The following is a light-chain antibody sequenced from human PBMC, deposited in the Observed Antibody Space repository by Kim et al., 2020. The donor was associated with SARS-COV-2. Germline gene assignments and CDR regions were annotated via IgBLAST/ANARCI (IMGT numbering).Light chain of an antibody. J-gene: IGLJ3*02. Sequence: QSVLTQPPSASGTPGQRVTISCSGSSSNIGSNTVDWYQQFPGPAPKLLTKGVPDRFSGSTSGTSASLAISGLQSEDEADYYCATWDDSLNGWVFGAG. CDR3: ATWDDSLNGWV. CDR1: SSNIGSNT. V-gene: IGLV1-44*01.